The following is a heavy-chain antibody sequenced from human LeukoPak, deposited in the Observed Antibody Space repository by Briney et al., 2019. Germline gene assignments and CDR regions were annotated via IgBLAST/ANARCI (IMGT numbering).Heavy chain of an antibody. Sequence: GESLKISCQGSGYRFTNYWIGWVRQMPGKGLEWIGIFYPGDSDTRYSPSFQGQVTNSADKSISTAYLQWSSLKASDTAMYYCSVAEAGTHWFDPWGQGTLVTVSS. CDR1: GYRFTNYW. CDR3: SVAEAGTHWFDP. V-gene: IGHV5-51*01. CDR2: FYPGDSDT. J-gene: IGHJ5*02. D-gene: IGHD6-13*01.